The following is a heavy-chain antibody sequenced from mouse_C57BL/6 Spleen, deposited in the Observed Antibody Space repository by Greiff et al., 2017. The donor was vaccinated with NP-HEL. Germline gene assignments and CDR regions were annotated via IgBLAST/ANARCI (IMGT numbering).Heavy chain of an antibody. CDR2: INPGSGGT. Sequence: QVQLQQSGAELVRPGTSVKVSCKASGYAFTNYLIEWVKQRPGQGLEWIGVINPGSGGTNYNEKFKGKATLTADKSSSTAYMQLSSLTSEDSAVYFCAREGGYSNYPAWFAYWGQGTLVTVSA. V-gene: IGHV1-54*01. D-gene: IGHD2-5*01. CDR3: AREGGYSNYPAWFAY. CDR1: GYAFTNYL. J-gene: IGHJ3*01.